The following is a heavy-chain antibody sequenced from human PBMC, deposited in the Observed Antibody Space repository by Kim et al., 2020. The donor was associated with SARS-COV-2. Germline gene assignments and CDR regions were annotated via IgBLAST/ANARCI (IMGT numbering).Heavy chain of an antibody. Sequence: AQKFQGRVTITADKSTSTAYMELSSLRSEDTAVYYCARKYYYDSSGYSDYWGQGTLVTVSS. V-gene: IGHV1-69*02. CDR3: ARKYYYDSSGYSDY. J-gene: IGHJ4*02. D-gene: IGHD3-22*01.